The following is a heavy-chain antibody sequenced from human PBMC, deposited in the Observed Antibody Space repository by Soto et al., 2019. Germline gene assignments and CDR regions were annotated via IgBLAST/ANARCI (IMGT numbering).Heavy chain of an antibody. J-gene: IGHJ2*01. V-gene: IGHV4-39*01. CDR2: SYYSGST. CDR1: GGSISSSSYY. Sequence: QLQLQEPGPGLVKPSETLSLTCTVSGGSISSSSYYWGWIRQPPGKGLEWIGSSYYSGSTYYNPSLKCRVTISVDTSKNQFSLKLISGTAADTAGYYCARQVPYYYQIWYVDLWGRGTLVTVSS. CDR3: ARQVPYYYQIWYVDL. D-gene: IGHD3-10*01.